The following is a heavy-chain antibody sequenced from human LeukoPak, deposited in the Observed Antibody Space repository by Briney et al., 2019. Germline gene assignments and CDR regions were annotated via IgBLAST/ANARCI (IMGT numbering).Heavy chain of an antibody. CDR1: GYTFTSYD. CDR2: MNPNSSDT. J-gene: IGHJ5*02. CDR3: ARESSYCSSTKCYSSGFDP. D-gene: IGHD2-2*01. V-gene: IGHV1-8*03. Sequence: ASVKVSCKASGYTFTSYDINWVRQAPGQGLEWMGWMNPNSSDTGYAQKFQGRVTITRNTSISTAYLELSSLRSEDTAVYYCARESSYCSSTKCYSSGFDPWGQGTLVTVSS.